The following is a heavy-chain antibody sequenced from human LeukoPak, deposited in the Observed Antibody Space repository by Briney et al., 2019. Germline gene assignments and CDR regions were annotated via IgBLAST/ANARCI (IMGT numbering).Heavy chain of an antibody. V-gene: IGHV1-24*01. CDR3: ATGKGGVNYYDSSGYLDY. J-gene: IGHJ4*02. CDR1: GYTLTELS. CDR2: FDPEDGET. D-gene: IGHD3-22*01. Sequence: ASVKVSCKVSGYTLTELSMHWVRQAPGKGLEWMGGFDPEDGETIYAQKFQGRVTMTEDTSTDTAYMELSSLRSVDTAVYYCATGKGGVNYYDSSGYLDYWGQGTLVTVSS.